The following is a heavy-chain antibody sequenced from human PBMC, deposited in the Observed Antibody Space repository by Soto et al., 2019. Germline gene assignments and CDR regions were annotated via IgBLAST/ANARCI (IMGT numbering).Heavy chain of an antibody. CDR2: IIPIFGTA. J-gene: IGHJ6*02. CDR3: ARARYGDYYYCYGMDV. V-gene: IGHV1-69*12. CDR1: GGTFSSYA. D-gene: IGHD4-17*01. Sequence: QVQLVQSGAEVKKPGSSVKVSCKASGGTFSSYAISWVRQAPGQGLEWMGGIIPIFGTANYAQKFQGRVTITADESTSPAYMELSSLRSEDTAVYYCARARYGDYYYCYGMDVWGQGTTVTVSS.